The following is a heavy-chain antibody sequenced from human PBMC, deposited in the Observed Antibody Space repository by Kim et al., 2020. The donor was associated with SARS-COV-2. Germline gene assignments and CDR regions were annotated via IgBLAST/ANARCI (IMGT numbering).Heavy chain of an antibody. J-gene: IGHJ5*02. CDR2: ISYDGSNK. Sequence: GGSLRLSCAASGFTFSSYAMHWVRQAPGKGLEWVAVISYDGSNKYYADSVKGRFTISRDNSKNTLYLQMNSLRAEDTAVYYCARENGPPGKNWFDPWGQGTLVTVSS. CDR3: ARENGPPGKNWFDP. CDR1: GFTFSSYA. V-gene: IGHV3-30*04. D-gene: IGHD2-8*01.